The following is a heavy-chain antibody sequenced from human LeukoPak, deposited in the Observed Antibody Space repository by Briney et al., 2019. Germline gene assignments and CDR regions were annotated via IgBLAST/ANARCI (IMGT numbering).Heavy chain of an antibody. CDR1: GFTLRSYS. CDR2: ISSSSSYI. Sequence: GGSLRLSCVASGFTLRSYSMNWVRQAPGKGLEWVSSISSSSSYIYYADSVKGRFTISRDNAKNSLYLQMNSLRAEDTAVYYCARCYGDYVYDYYYYGMDVWGQGTTVTVSS. V-gene: IGHV3-21*01. D-gene: IGHD4-17*01. J-gene: IGHJ6*02. CDR3: ARCYGDYVYDYYYYGMDV.